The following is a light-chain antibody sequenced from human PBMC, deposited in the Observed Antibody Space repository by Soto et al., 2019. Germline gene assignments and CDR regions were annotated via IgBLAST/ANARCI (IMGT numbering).Light chain of an antibody. CDR3: QQYNNWPPT. Sequence: EIVMTQSPATLSVSPGERATLSCRASQSVSSNLAWYQQKPGQAPRLLIYGASTRATGIQARFSGSGSGTEFTLTISSLQSEDFAVYYCQQYNNWPPTFGQGTKVEI. CDR1: QSVSSN. J-gene: IGKJ1*01. CDR2: GAS. V-gene: IGKV3-15*01.